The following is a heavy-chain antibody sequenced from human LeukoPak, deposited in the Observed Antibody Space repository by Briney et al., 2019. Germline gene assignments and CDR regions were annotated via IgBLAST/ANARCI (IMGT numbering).Heavy chain of an antibody. CDR1: GGSISSGGYY. J-gene: IGHJ4*02. V-gene: IGHV4-31*03. CDR2: IYYSGST. Sequence: SETLSLTCTVSGGSISSGGYYWSWIRQHPGKGLEWIGYIYYSGSTYYNPSLKSRVTISVDTSKNQFSLKLSSVTAADTAVHYCARAITGYSSGWYSDYWGQGTLVTVSS. D-gene: IGHD6-19*01. CDR3: ARAITGYSSGWYSDY.